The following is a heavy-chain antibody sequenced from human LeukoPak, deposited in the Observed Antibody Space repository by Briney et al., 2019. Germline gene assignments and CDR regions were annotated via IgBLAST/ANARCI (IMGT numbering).Heavy chain of an antibody. CDR1: GGSISSYY. CDR2: IYTRGST. V-gene: IGHV4-4*07. CDR3: ARDSGYCSSTSCSPANWFDP. J-gene: IGHJ5*02. Sequence: SETLSLTCTVSGGSISSYYWSWIRQPAGKGREWIGRIYTRGSTNYNPSLKSRVTMSVDTSKNQFSLKLSSVTAADTAVYYCARDSGYCSSTSCSPANWFDPWGQGTLVTVSS. D-gene: IGHD2-2*03.